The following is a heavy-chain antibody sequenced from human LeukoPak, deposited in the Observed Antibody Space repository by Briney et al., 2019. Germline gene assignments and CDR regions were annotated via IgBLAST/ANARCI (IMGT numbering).Heavy chain of an antibody. V-gene: IGHV4-39*01. D-gene: IGHD6-13*01. CDR1: GGSISSSNCY. Sequence: NPSETLSLTCTVSGGSISSSNCYWGWIRQPPGKGLEWIGSIYYSGSTYYSPSLKSRVTISVDTSKTQFSLKLTSVTAADTAVYYCARPYSSSSPGMVDVWGKGTTVTVSS. CDR2: IYYSGST. CDR3: ARPYSSSSPGMVDV. J-gene: IGHJ6*04.